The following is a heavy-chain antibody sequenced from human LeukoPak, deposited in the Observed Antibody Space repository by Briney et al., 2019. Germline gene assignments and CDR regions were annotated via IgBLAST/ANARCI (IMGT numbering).Heavy chain of an antibody. CDR2: INTDNGNT. Sequence: GASLKVSCKASGYSFSNYPIHWVRQAPGQGLEWMGWINTDNGNTKPSQQFQGRVTITRDTSASTAYMELSSLRSEDTAVYYCARDLVSIIFTYGGASGCGYWGQGTLVTVSS. D-gene: IGHD3-16*01. V-gene: IGHV1-3*04. CDR3: ARDLVSIIFTYGGASGCGY. J-gene: IGHJ4*02. CDR1: GYSFSNYP.